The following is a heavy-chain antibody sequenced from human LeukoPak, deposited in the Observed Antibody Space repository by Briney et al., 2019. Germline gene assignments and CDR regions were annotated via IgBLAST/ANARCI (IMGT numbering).Heavy chain of an antibody. CDR1: GFTFSSYV. Sequence: GGSLRLSCAASGFTFSSYVMSWVRQAPGKGLEWVSGISGSAGSTYYADSVKGRFTISRDNSKNTLFLQMNSLRAEDTAVYYCAKHRDIIIMDPGFDYWRQGTLVTVSS. CDR3: AKHRDIIIMDPGFDY. D-gene: IGHD2-8*01. CDR2: ISGSAGST. V-gene: IGHV3-23*01. J-gene: IGHJ4*02.